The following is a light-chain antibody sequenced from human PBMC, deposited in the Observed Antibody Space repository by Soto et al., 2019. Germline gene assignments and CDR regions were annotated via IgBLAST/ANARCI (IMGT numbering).Light chain of an antibody. CDR3: GTWDSSLSAEA. V-gene: IGLV1-51*01. Sequence: QSVLTQPPSVSAAPGQKVTISCSGSSSNIGNNYVSWYQQLPGTAPKLLIYDNNKRPSGIPDRFSGSKSGTSATLGITGLQTGDEADYYCGTWDSSLSAEALGGGTKLTVL. CDR1: SSNIGNNY. J-gene: IGLJ2*01. CDR2: DNN.